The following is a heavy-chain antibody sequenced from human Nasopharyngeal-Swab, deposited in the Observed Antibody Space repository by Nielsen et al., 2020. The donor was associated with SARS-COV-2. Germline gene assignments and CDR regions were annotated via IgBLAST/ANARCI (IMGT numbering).Heavy chain of an antibody. CDR1: GYSFTSYW. Sequence: GESLKISCKGSGYSFTSYWIGWVRQMPGKGPEWMGIIYPGDSDTRYSPSFQGQVTISADKSISTAYLQWSSLKASDTAMYYCARPYDSSGYHDAFDIWGQGTMVTVSS. CDR2: IYPGDSDT. J-gene: IGHJ3*02. V-gene: IGHV5-51*01. D-gene: IGHD3-22*01. CDR3: ARPYDSSGYHDAFDI.